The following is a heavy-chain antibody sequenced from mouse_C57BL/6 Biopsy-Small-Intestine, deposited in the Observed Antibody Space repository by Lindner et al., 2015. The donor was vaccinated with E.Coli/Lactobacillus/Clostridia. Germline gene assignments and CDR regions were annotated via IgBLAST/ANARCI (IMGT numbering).Heavy chain of an antibody. V-gene: IGHV1-42*01. D-gene: IGHD2-10*01. CDR2: INPNTGGT. CDR3: ARAYYSNYVGFAY. J-gene: IGHJ3*01. CDR1: GSSFTGYY. Sequence: VQLQESGPELVKPGASVKISCKASGSSFTGYYMNWVKQSPEKSLEWIGEINPNTGGTTYNPKFKAKATLTVDKSSSTAYMQFKSLTSEDSAVYYCARAYYSNYVGFAYWGQGTLVTVSA.